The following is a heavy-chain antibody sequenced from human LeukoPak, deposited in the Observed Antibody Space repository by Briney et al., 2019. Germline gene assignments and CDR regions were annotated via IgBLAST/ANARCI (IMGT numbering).Heavy chain of an antibody. Sequence: ASVIVSCKASGYTFTSYYMHWVRQAPGQGLEWMGIINPSGGSTSYAQKFQGRVTMTRDMSTSTVYMELSSLRSEDTAVYYCARDCGNGVYDYWGQGTLVTVSS. J-gene: IGHJ4*02. CDR2: INPSGGST. CDR1: GYTFTSYY. CDR3: ARDCGNGVYDY. V-gene: IGHV1-46*01. D-gene: IGHD4-23*01.